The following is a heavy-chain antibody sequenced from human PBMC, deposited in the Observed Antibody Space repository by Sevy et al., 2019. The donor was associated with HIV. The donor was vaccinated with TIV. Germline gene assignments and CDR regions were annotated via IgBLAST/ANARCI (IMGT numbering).Heavy chain of an antibody. Sequence: SKTLSLTCTVSGGSISSLYWNWIRQPPGKGLEWIANIYSNGHINYNPSLKSRVTLSLDTSKNQFSLRLSSVTAADTAMYYCAGENAWGRGYSWGQGTLVTVSS. V-gene: IGHV4-59*08. CDR2: IYSNGHI. CDR3: AGENAWGRGYS. J-gene: IGHJ4*02. CDR1: GGSISSLY. D-gene: IGHD1-26*01.